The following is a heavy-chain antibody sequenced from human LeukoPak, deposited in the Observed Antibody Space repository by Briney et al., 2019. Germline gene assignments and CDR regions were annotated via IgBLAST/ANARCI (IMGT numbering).Heavy chain of an antibody. V-gene: IGHV4-39*01. CDR3: ARGYGGNGSYFDY. CDR2: IYYSGST. CDR1: GGSISSSSYY. D-gene: IGHD4-23*01. J-gene: IGHJ4*02. Sequence: SETLSLTCTVSGGSISSSSYYWGWIRQPPGKGLEWIGSIYYSGSTYYNPSLKSRVTISVETSKNQFSLKLSSVTAADTAVYYCARGYGGNGSYFDYWGQGTLVTVSS.